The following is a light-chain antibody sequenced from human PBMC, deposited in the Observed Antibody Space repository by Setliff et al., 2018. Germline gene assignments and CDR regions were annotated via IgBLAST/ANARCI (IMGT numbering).Light chain of an antibody. Sequence: VGSYDLVSWYQQHPGKAPKLIIYGVSDRPSGVSSRFSGSKSGDTASLTISGLQTEDEADYYCNAYTAGTTYVFGTGTKVTVL. CDR3: NAYTAGTTYV. V-gene: IGLV2-14*03. CDR2: GVS. J-gene: IGLJ1*01. CDR1: VGSYDL.